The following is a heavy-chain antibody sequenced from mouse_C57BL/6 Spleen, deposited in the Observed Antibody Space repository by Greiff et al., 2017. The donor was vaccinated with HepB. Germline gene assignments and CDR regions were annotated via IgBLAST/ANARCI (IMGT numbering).Heavy chain of an antibody. CDR1: GYTFTSYG. V-gene: IGHV1-81*01. D-gene: IGHD2-4*01. CDR2: IYPRSGNT. CDR3: ARCPSTMITQYYFDY. J-gene: IGHJ2*01. Sequence: VHLVESGAELARPGASVKLSCKASGYTFTSYGISWVKQRTGQGLEWIGEIYPRSGNTYYNEKFKGKATLTADKSSSTAYMELRSLTSEDSAVYFCARCPSTMITQYYFDYWGQGTTLTVSS.